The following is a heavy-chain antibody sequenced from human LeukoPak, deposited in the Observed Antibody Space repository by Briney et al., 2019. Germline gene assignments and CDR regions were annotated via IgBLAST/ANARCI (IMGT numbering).Heavy chain of an antibody. CDR3: AKAQVGRWLQFDY. Sequence: GGPLRLSCAASGFTLSSYAMSGVGEARGEGVEWGSVISGRGGTKYHADSVKGRFIISRDNSKNTLSLQMTRLRPEDTAVYYCAKAQVGRWLQFDYWGQGTLVTVSS. D-gene: IGHD5-24*01. V-gene: IGHV3-23*01. J-gene: IGHJ4*02. CDR2: ISGRGGTK. CDR1: GFTLSSYA.